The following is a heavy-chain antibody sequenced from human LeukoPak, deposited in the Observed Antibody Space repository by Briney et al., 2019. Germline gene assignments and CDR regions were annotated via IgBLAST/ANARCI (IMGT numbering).Heavy chain of an antibody. CDR1: GFTLGTFW. CDR2: IKQDESEK. CDR3: ARPRWLQFGPHDS. J-gene: IGHJ4*02. Sequence: GGTLRLSCVASGFTLGTFWMTWVRQAPGKGLEWVANIKQDESEKYYVDSVKGRFTISRDNAKNTLYLQMNSLRGEDTAVYYCARPRWLQFGPHDSWGQGTLVTVSS. V-gene: IGHV3-7*01. D-gene: IGHD5-24*01.